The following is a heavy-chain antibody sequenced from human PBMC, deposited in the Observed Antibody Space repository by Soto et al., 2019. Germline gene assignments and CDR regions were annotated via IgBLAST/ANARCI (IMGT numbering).Heavy chain of an antibody. Sequence: PVGSLRLSCAASGFTFSSYAMSWVRQAPGKGLEWVSAISGSGGSTYYADSVKGRFTISRDNSKNTLYLQMNSLRAEDTAVYYCAKDRVSSIAAEFDPWGQGTLVTVSS. CDR3: AKDRVSSIAAEFDP. CDR2: ISGSGGST. D-gene: IGHD6-13*01. CDR1: GFTFSSYA. J-gene: IGHJ5*02. V-gene: IGHV3-23*01.